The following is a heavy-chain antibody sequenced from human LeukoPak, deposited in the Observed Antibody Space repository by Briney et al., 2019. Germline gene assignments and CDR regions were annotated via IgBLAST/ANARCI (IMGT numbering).Heavy chain of an antibody. Sequence: PGRSLRLSCAASGLTFSSYGMHWVRQAPGKGLEWVAVIWYDGGNKYYADSVKGRFTISRDNSKNTLYLQMNSLRAEDTAVYYCARDWKISGDYDEDDAFDIWGQGTMVTVSS. CDR3: ARDWKISGDYDEDDAFDI. CDR1: GLTFSSYG. D-gene: IGHD4-17*01. CDR2: IWYDGGNK. V-gene: IGHV3-33*01. J-gene: IGHJ3*02.